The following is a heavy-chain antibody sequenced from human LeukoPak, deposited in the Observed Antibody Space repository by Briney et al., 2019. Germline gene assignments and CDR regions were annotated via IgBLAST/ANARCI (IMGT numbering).Heavy chain of an antibody. J-gene: IGHJ6*02. CDR3: AREKYYDSWSGKYYYYGMDV. CDR2: ISAYNGNT. Sequence: ASVKVSCKASGYTFTSYGISWVRQAPGQGLEWMGWISAYNGNTNYAQKLQGRVTMTTDTSTSTAYMELRSLRSDDTAVYYCAREKYYDSWSGKYYYYGMDVWGQGTTVTVSS. V-gene: IGHV1-18*01. D-gene: IGHD3-3*01. CDR1: GYTFTSYG.